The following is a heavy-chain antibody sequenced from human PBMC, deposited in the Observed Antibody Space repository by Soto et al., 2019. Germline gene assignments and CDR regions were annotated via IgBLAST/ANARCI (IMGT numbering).Heavy chain of an antibody. CDR1: SGSIRSYY. Sequence: PSETLSLTCTVSSGSIRSYYWSWIRQPPGKGLEWIGYIYYSGSTNYNPSLKSRVTISVDTSKNQFSLKLSSVTAADTAVYYCAGSGYDYVGYWGQGTLVTVSS. V-gene: IGHV4-59*08. J-gene: IGHJ4*02. CDR2: IYYSGST. D-gene: IGHD5-12*01. CDR3: AGSGYDYVGY.